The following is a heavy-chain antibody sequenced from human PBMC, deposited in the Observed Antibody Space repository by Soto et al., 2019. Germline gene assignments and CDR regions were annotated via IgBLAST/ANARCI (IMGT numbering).Heavy chain of an antibody. CDR3: ARDRRGYYDSLTEYYYGMDV. Sequence: QVQLVQSGAEVKKPGSSVKVSCKASGGTFSSYAISWVRQAPGQGLEWMGGIIPIFGTANYAQKFQGRVTITADESTSTANLELRHLRSEDTAVYYCARDRRGYYDSLTEYYYGMDVWGQVTTVTVSS. CDR1: GGTFSSYA. J-gene: IGHJ6*02. D-gene: IGHD3-9*01. V-gene: IGHV1-69*12. CDR2: IIPIFGTA.